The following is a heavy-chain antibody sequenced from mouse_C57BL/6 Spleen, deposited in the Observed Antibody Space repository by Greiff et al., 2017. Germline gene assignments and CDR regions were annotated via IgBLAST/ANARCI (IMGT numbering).Heavy chain of an antibody. CDR2: ISSGSSTI. CDR1: GFTFSDYG. Sequence: EVQLVESGGGLVKPGGSLKLSCAASGFTFSDYGMHWVRQAPEKGLEWVAYISSGSSTIYYADTVKGRFPISRDNAKNTLFLQMTSLRSEDTAMYYCARTTVVARDWYFDVWGTGTTVTVSS. D-gene: IGHD1-1*01. CDR3: ARTTVVARDWYFDV. J-gene: IGHJ1*03. V-gene: IGHV5-17*01.